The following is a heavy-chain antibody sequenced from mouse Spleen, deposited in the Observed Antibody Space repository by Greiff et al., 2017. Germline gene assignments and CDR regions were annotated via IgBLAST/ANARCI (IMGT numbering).Heavy chain of an antibody. V-gene: IGHV1-81*01. CDR3: ARGGGTGAMDY. CDR1: GYTFTSYG. D-gene: IGHD4-1*01. CDR2: IYPRSGNT. J-gene: IGHJ4*01. Sequence: VQLQESGAELARPGASVKLSCKASGYTFTSYGISWVKQRTGQGLEWIGEIYPRSGNTYYNEKFKGKATLTADKSSSTAYMELRSLTSEDSAVYFCARGGGTGAMDYWGQGTSVTVSS.